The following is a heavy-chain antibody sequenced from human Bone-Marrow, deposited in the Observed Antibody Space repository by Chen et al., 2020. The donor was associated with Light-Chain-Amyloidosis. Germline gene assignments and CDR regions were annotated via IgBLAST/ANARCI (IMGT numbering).Heavy chain of an antibody. CDR2: IYPDDSDA. D-gene: IGHD5-12*01. CDR1: GYTFPNYW. V-gene: IGHV5-51*01. J-gene: IGHJ4*02. Sequence: EVQLEQSGPEVKKPGESLKISCKGSGYTFPNYWIGWVRQMPRKGLEWMGVIYPDDSDARYSPSCEGQVTISADKSITTAYLQWRCLEASDTAMYYCARRRDGYNFDYWGQGTLVTVSS. CDR3: ARRRDGYNFDY.